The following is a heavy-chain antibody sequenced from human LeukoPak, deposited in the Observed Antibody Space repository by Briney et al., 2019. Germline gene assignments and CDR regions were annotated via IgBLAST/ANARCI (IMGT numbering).Heavy chain of an antibody. J-gene: IGHJ4*02. D-gene: IGHD1-26*01. CDR1: GGXXXSGGYY. V-gene: IGHV4-31*03. CDR2: IYYSGST. CDR3: ARGIVGATVSYYFDY. Sequence: SQTLSLTCTVSGGXXXSGGYYWSWIRXXXXXXLEWIXYIYYSGSTYYNPSLKSRVTISVDTSKNQFSLKLSSVTAADTAVYYCARGIVGATVSYYFDYWGQGTLVTVSS.